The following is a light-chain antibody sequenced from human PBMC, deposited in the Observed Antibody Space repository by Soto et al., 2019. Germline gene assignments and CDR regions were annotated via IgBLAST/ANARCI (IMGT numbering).Light chain of an antibody. Sequence: VLTQFPGTLSLSPGERATLSCRASQSVISDYLAWYQQKPGQAPRLLLFGASIRDTGIPDRFSGSGSGTDFTLTISSLQAEDLAVYYCQQYFSSSVTFGGRAKVDFK. J-gene: IGKJ4*01. CDR3: QQYFSSSVT. V-gene: IGKV3-20*01. CDR2: GAS. CDR1: QSVISDY.